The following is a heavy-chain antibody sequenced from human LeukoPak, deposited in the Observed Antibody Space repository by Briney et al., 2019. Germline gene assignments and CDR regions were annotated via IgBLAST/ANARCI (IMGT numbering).Heavy chain of an antibody. D-gene: IGHD2-15*01. V-gene: IGHV3-30*02. Sequence: HPGGSLRLSCAASGFTFSSYGMHWFRQAPGKGLGGVAFIRYEGSNKYYADSVKGRFTISRDNPKNTLYLQMNSLRAEDTAIYYCAKDQLNRFCSGGSCSITHDSWGQGTLVTVSS. CDR1: GFTFSSYG. CDR3: AKDQLNRFCSGGSCSITHDS. CDR2: IRYEGSNK. J-gene: IGHJ4*02.